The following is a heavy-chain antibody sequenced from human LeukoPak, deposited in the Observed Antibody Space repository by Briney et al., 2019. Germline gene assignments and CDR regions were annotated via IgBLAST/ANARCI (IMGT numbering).Heavy chain of an antibody. CDR3: AREYCSSTSCSNWFDP. Sequence: ASVKVSCKASEYTFTGYYIHWVRQAPGQGLEWMGWINPNSGGTNYAQKFQGRVTMTRDTSISTAYMELSRLRSDDTAVYYCAREYCSSTSCSNWFDPWGQGTLVTVSS. CDR1: EYTFTGYY. V-gene: IGHV1-2*02. CDR2: INPNSGGT. J-gene: IGHJ5*02. D-gene: IGHD2-2*01.